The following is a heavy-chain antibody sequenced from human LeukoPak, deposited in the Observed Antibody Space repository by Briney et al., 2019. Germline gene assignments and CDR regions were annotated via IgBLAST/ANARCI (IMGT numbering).Heavy chain of an antibody. J-gene: IGHJ4*02. V-gene: IGHV3-64*01. CDR1: GFTFSSYA. CDR2: ISSNGGST. CDR3: ARSRGSTVVD. D-gene: IGHD2-2*01. Sequence: GGSLRLSCAASGFTFSSYAMHWVRQAPGKGLEYVSAISSNGGSTYYANSVKGRFTISRDNSKNTLYLQMGSLRAEDMAVYYCARSRGSTVVDWGQGTLVTVSS.